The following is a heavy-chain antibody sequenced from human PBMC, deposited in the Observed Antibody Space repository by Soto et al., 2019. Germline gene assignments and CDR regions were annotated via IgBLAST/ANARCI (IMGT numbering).Heavy chain of an antibody. CDR2: INSDGSST. CDR3: ARDRIRFFDY. D-gene: IGHD2-21*01. J-gene: IGHJ4*02. V-gene: IGHV3-74*01. Sequence: PGGSLRLSCAASRFIFSNSWMNWVRQAPGKGLVWVSRINSDGSSTSYADSVKGRFTISRDNAKNTLYLQMNSLRAEDTAVYYCARDRIRFFDYWGQGALVTVSS. CDR1: RFIFSNSW.